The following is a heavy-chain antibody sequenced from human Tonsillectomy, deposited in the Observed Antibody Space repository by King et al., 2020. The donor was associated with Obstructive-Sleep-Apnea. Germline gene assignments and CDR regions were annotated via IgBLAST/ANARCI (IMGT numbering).Heavy chain of an antibody. V-gene: IGHV3-30*02. CDR3: AKDRREHLVSNDAFDM. CDR1: GFTFNRFG. D-gene: IGHD1/OR15-1a*01. J-gene: IGHJ3*02. CDR2: TRYYGGNK. Sequence: VQLVESGGGVVQPGGSLTLSCAASGFTFNRFGVHWVRQAPGKGLGWGAYTRYYGGNKKFADSMKGRFTISRDNSKYMVYLQMNSPRPEDTAVYYCAKDRREHLVSNDAFDMWGQGTMVTVSS.